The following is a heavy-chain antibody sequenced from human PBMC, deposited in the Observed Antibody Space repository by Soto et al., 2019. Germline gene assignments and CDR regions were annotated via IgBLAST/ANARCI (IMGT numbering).Heavy chain of an antibody. Sequence: SETLSLTCAVYGGSFSGYYWTWIRQPPGTGLEWIGEINHSGSTNYNPSLKSRVTISVDTSKNQFSLKLSSVTAADTAVYYCARGEYYDSSGYYYAEYFHHWGQGTLVTVSS. CDR2: INHSGST. J-gene: IGHJ1*01. CDR1: GGSFSGYY. D-gene: IGHD3-22*01. V-gene: IGHV4-34*09. CDR3: ARGEYYDSSGYYYAEYFHH.